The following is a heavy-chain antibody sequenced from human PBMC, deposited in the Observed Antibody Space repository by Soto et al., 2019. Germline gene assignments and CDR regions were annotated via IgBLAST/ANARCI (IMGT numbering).Heavy chain of an antibody. CDR2: ISSLSGNT. Sequence: QVHLVQSETEVKEPGASVTVSCKTSHATFTGYTINWVRQAPGQGLEWLGWISSLSGNTYYVRDFQGILTMTTNTSATTAYMELRSLRSDDTAVYFCARGTVTSGRWFGPWGQGTLVTVSS. D-gene: IGHD4-17*01. CDR1: HATFTGYT. J-gene: IGHJ5*02. V-gene: IGHV1-18*04. CDR3: ARGTVTSGRWFGP.